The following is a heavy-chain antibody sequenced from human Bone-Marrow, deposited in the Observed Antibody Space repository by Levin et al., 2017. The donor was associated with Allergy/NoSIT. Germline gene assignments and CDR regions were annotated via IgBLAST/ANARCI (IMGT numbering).Heavy chain of an antibody. J-gene: IGHJ4*02. CDR2: IYFTGRT. CDR3: VRHDLRGSDWWPIRDPVDS. Sequence: TSETLSLTCTVSGDSINKSSFYWAWIRQPPGKGLNWIGSIYFTGRTFYNPSLNTRVSISVDTSKNQFSLELTSLTAADTAIYFCVRHDLRGSDWWPIRDPVDSWGQGTLVTVSS. D-gene: IGHD2-8*02. V-gene: IGHV4-39*01. CDR1: GDSINKSSFY.